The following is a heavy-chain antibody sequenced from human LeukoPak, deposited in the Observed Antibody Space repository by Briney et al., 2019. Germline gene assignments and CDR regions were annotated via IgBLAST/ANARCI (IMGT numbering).Heavy chain of an antibody. CDR1: GFTVSTNH. Sequence: PGGSLRLSCAVSGFTVSTNHMSWVRQAAGKGLEWVSVIHSSGRTYYADSVRGRFTISRDNSKNTLYVQMNNLRVEDTAVYYCTGYGDNSVWGQGTLVTVSS. D-gene: IGHD4-23*01. CDR3: TGYGDNSV. J-gene: IGHJ4*02. CDR2: IHSSGRT. V-gene: IGHV3-53*01.